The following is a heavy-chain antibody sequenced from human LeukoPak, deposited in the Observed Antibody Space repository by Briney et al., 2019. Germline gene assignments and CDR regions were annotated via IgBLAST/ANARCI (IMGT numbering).Heavy chain of an antibody. D-gene: IGHD2-15*01. V-gene: IGHV3-30*02. J-gene: IGHJ4*02. CDR1: GFTFSSYG. CDR3: AKDRPYLVVVAEGPDYFDY. CDR2: IRYDGSHK. Sequence: GGSLRLSCAASGFTFSSYGIHWVRQAPGKGLEWVSFIRYDGSHKYYADSVRGRFTISRDNSKNTLYLQMNSLRAEDTAVYYCAKDRPYLVVVAEGPDYFDYWGQGTLVTVSS.